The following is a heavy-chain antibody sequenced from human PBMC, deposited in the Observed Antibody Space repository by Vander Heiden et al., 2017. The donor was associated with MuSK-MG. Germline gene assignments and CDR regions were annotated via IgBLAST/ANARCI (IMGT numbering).Heavy chain of an antibody. Sequence: EVQLLESGGGLVQPGGSLRLSCAASGFTFSSHAMSWVRQAPGKGLEWVSGISGSGGGTYYADSVKGRFTISRDNSKNTLYLQMNSLRAEDTAVYYCARLQGGGVGYYMDVWGKGTTVTVSS. CDR1: GFTFSSHA. CDR2: ISGSGGGT. J-gene: IGHJ6*03. V-gene: IGHV3-23*01. CDR3: ARLQGGGVGYYMDV. D-gene: IGHD3-16*01.